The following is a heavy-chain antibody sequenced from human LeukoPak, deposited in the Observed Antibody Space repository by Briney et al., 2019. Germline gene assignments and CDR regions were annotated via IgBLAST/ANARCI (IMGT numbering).Heavy chain of an antibody. J-gene: IGHJ3*02. Sequence: GASVKVSCKASGYTFTYRYLHWVRQAPGQALEWMGWITPFNGNTNYAQQFQDRVTIIRDRSRNTVYMELNSLRSEDTAMYYCARSPFSGDDDAFDIWGQGTMVTASS. D-gene: IGHD5-12*01. V-gene: IGHV1-45*02. CDR1: GYTFTYRY. CDR2: ITPFNGNT. CDR3: ARSPFSGDDDAFDI.